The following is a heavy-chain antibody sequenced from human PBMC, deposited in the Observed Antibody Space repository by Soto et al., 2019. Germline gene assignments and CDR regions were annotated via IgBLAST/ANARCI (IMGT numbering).Heavy chain of an antibody. Sequence: QVQLQQWGAGLLKPSETLSLTCAVYGGSFSGYYWSWIRQPPGKGLEWIGEINHSGSTNYNPSLKSRVTISVDTSKNQFSLKLSSVTAADTAVYYCARGAPYDFWSGYSSPRNYYYMDVWGKGTTVTVSS. CDR3: ARGAPYDFWSGYSSPRNYYYMDV. CDR2: INHSGST. D-gene: IGHD3-3*01. CDR1: GGSFSGYY. V-gene: IGHV4-34*01. J-gene: IGHJ6*03.